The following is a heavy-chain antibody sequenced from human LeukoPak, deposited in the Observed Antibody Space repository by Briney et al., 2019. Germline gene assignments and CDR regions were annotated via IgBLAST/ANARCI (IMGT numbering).Heavy chain of an antibody. D-gene: IGHD3-22*01. CDR2: IRYDGSNK. CDR3: ARVLHKRNYDSGVYYGY. V-gene: IGHV3-30*02. J-gene: IGHJ4*02. CDR1: GFTFSSYG. Sequence: GGSLRLSCAASGFTFSSYGMHWVRQAPGKGLEWVAFIRYDGSNKYYADSVKGRFTISRDNSKNTLYLQMNSLGAEDTAVYYCARVLHKRNYDSGVYYGYWGQGTLVTVSS.